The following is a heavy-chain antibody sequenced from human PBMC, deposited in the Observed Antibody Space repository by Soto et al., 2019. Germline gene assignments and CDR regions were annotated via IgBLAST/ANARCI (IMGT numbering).Heavy chain of an antibody. CDR1: GGTFSSYA. D-gene: IGHD2-21*02. J-gene: IGHJ6*02. CDR3: ARLHIVVVTARPFYGMDV. V-gene: IGHV1-69*01. Sequence: QVQLVQSGAEVKKPGSSVKVSCKASGGTFSSYAISWVRQAPGQGLEWMGGIIPIFGTANYAQKFQGRVTITADESTSTADMELSSMRSEDTAVYYCARLHIVVVTARPFYGMDVWGQGTPVTVSS. CDR2: IIPIFGTA.